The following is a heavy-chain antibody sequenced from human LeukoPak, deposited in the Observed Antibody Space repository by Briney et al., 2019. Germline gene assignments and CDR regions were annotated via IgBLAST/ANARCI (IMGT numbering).Heavy chain of an antibody. J-gene: IGHJ4*02. CDR1: GYTFTSYG. CDR3: ARVGEVPYFDWLLSPRTVDFDY. D-gene: IGHD3-9*01. CDR2: ISAYNGNT. Sequence: ASVKVSCMASGYTFTSYGISWVRQAPGQGLEWMGWISAYNGNTNYAQKLQGRVTMTTETSPSTAYMELRSLRSDDTAVYYCARVGEVPYFDWLLSPRTVDFDYWGQGTLVTVSS. V-gene: IGHV1-18*04.